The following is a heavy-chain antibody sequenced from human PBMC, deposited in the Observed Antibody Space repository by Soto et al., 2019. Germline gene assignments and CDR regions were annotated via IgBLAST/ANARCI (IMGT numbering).Heavy chain of an antibody. CDR2: NYYSGIT. Sequence: QVQLQESGPGLVKPSQTLSLTCTVSGGSISSGGYYWTWIRQHPGKGLEWIGYNYYSGITYYNPSPKSRVTISLDTSKNQFSLKLSSVNAADTAVYYCAGGLSIAGLYYGMDVWGQGTTVTLSS. J-gene: IGHJ6*02. D-gene: IGHD6-6*01. CDR3: AGGLSIAGLYYGMDV. CDR1: GGSISSGGYY. V-gene: IGHV4-31*03.